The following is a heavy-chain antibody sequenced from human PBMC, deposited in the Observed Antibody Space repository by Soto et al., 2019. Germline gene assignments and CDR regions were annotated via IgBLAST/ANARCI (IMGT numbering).Heavy chain of an antibody. D-gene: IGHD3-22*01. V-gene: IGHV3-7*03. CDR3: ASFDSSGYSLPY. CDR1: GFTFSMYS. J-gene: IGHJ4*02. Sequence: GGSLRLSCEVSGFTFSMYSMSWVRQSPGKGLEWVAKIPQDGVDGHYADSVKGRFTISRDNGKNSLYLQLNNLRAEDTAVYYCASFDSSGYSLPYWGQGTLVPVSS. CDR2: IPQDGVDG.